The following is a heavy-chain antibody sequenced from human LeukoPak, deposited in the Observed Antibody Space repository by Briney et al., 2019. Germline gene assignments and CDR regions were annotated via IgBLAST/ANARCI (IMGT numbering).Heavy chain of an antibody. CDR3: ARDLNGGSHFDY. V-gene: IGHV4-61*02. CDR1: GGSISSGGYY. D-gene: IGHD4-23*01. CDR2: IYGSGSS. J-gene: IGHJ4*01. Sequence: SETLSLTCTVSGGSISSGGYYWSWFRQPAGKRLEYIGRIYGSGSSNSNPSLKSRVTMSVDTSKNQFSLNLTSVTAADTAVYYCARDLNGGSHFDYWGHGTLVTVSA.